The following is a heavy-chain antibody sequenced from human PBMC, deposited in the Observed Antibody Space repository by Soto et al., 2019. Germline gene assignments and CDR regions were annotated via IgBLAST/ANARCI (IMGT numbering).Heavy chain of an antibody. CDR2: ISYDGSNK. V-gene: IGHV3-30*18. J-gene: IGHJ4*02. CDR1: GFTFSSYG. CDR3: AKEAHNYYDSSGYYFDY. Sequence: GESLKISCAASGFTFSSYGMHWVRQAPGKGLEWVAVISYDGSNKYYADSVKGRFTISRDNSKNTLYLQMNSLRAEDTAVYYCAKEAHNYYDSSGYYFDYWGQGTLVTVSS. D-gene: IGHD3-22*01.